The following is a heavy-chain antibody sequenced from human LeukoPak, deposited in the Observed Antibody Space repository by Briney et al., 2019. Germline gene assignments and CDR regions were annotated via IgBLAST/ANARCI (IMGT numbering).Heavy chain of an antibody. V-gene: IGHV3-23*01. CDR3: AKDRIADRRLGYGLDH. CDR1: GFTLSSYA. D-gene: IGHD5-18*01. Sequence: GGSLRLSCAASGFTLSSYAMSWVRQAPGKGLEWVSGISGSGGSTFYADSVKGRFTISKDNSKDTLYLQMNSLRAEDTAVYYCAKDRIADRRLGYGLDHWGQGALVADSS. J-gene: IGHJ4*02. CDR2: ISGSGGST.